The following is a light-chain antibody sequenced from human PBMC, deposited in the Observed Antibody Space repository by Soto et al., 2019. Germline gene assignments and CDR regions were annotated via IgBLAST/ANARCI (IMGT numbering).Light chain of an antibody. CDR2: GAS. CDR3: QQYDNWPQWT. Sequence: EIVMTQSPATLSVSPGERATLSCRASQSVSNHLAWYQQKPGQAPRLLIYGASTRATGIPARFIGSGSGTEFTLTISSLQSEDFSVYYCQQYDNWPQWTFGQGTKVEIK. J-gene: IGKJ1*01. CDR1: QSVSNH. V-gene: IGKV3-15*01.